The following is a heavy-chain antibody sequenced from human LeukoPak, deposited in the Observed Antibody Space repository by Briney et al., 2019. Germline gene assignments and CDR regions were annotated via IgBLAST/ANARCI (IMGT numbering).Heavy chain of an antibody. CDR3: AREDNYGDYFLAFDP. CDR2: IYHSGST. J-gene: IGHJ5*02. V-gene: IGHV4-4*02. D-gene: IGHD4-17*01. CDR1: GGSISSSNW. Sequence: PSETLSLTCAVSGGSISSSNWWSWVRPPPGKGLEWIGEIYHSGSTNYNPSLKSRVTISVDKSKNQFSLKLSSVTAADTAVYYCAREDNYGDYFLAFDPWGQGTLVTVSS.